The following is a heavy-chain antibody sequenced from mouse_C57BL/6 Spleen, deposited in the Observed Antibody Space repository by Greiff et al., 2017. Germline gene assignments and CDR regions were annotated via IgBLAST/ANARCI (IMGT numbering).Heavy chain of an antibody. V-gene: IGHV5-4*01. Sequence: EVQVEEPGGGLVKPGGSLKLSCAASGYTFSSYAMPWVRQTPGKRLEWVATISDGGSYTYYPDNVKGRVTISRDKAKNNLYLQMSHLKSEDAAMYYCARGDYDRAFDYWGQGTTLTVSS. CDR2: ISDGGSYT. D-gene: IGHD2-4*01. CDR3: ARGDYDRAFDY. J-gene: IGHJ2*01. CDR1: GYTFSSYA.